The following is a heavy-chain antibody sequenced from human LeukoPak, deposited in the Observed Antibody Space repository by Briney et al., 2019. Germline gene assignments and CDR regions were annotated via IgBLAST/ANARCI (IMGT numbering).Heavy chain of an antibody. J-gene: IGHJ6*03. CDR1: GGSISSYY. CDR3: ARVGYSRVYYYYYYMDV. CDR2: IYYSGYT. Sequence: SETLSLTCTVSGGSISSYYWSWIRQLPGKGLEWIGDIYYSGYTNYNPSLKSRVTISVDTSKNQFSLKLSSVTAADTAVYYCARVGYSRVYYYYYYMDVWGKGTTVTISS. V-gene: IGHV4-59*01. D-gene: IGHD5-18*01.